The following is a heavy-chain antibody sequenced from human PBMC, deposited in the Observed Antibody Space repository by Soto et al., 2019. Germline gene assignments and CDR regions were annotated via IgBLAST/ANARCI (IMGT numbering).Heavy chain of an antibody. V-gene: IGHV1-3*01. Sequence: GASVKVSCKASGYTFTSYAMHWVRQAPGQRLEWMGWINAGNGNTKYSQKFQGRVTITRDTSASTAYMELSSLRSEDTAVYYCARSLMTTVLGAYMDVWGKGTTVTVSS. CDR1: GYTFTSYA. D-gene: IGHD4-4*01. J-gene: IGHJ6*03. CDR2: INAGNGNT. CDR3: ARSLMTTVLGAYMDV.